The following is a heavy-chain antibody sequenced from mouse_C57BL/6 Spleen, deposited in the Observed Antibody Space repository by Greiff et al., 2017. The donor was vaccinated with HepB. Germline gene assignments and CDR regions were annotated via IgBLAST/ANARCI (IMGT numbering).Heavy chain of an antibody. V-gene: IGHV1-19*01. CDR3: ARGDWDLDY. CDR2: INPYNGGT. Sequence: VQLQQSGPVLVKPGASVKMSCKASGYTFTDYYMNWVKQSHGKSLEWIGVINPYNGGTSYNQKFKGKATLTVDKSSSTAYMELNSLTSEDSAVYYCARGDWDLDYWGQGTTLTVSS. J-gene: IGHJ2*01. CDR1: GYTFTDYY. D-gene: IGHD4-1*01.